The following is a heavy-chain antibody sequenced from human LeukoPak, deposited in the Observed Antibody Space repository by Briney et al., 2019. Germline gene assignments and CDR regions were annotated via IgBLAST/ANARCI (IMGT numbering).Heavy chain of an antibody. CDR1: GGTFSSYA. D-gene: IGHD3-10*01. CDR3: ARDSGNFHYDMDV. Sequence: SVKVSCKASGGTFSSYAISWVRQAPGQGLEWMGGIIPIFGTANYAQKFQGRVTITADESTSTAYMELSSLRSEDTAVYYCARDSGNFHYDMDVWGQGTTVIVSS. CDR2: IIPIFGTA. V-gene: IGHV1-69*13. J-gene: IGHJ6*02.